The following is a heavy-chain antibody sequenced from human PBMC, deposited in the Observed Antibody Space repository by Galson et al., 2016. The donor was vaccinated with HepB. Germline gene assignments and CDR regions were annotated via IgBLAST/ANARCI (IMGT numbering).Heavy chain of an antibody. CDR3: ARGGCTNGVCSGFDS. Sequence: SLRLSCAASGFTFSNYWISWVRQAPGKGLEWVSSISISSSYIYYADSVKGRFTISRDNAKNSLFLQMNSLRAEDTAVYYCARGGCTNGVCSGFDSWGQGILVTVSS. J-gene: IGHJ4*02. D-gene: IGHD2-8*01. CDR1: GFTFSNYW. CDR2: ISISSSYI. V-gene: IGHV3-21*01.